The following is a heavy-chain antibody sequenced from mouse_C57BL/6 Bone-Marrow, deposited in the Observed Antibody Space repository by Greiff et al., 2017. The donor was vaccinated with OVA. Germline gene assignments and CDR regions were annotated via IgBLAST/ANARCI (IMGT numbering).Heavy chain of an antibody. V-gene: IGHV5-9-1*02. Sequence: EVQVVESGEGLVKPGGSLKLSCAASGFTFSSYAMSWVRQTPEKRLEWVAYISSGGDYIYYADTVKGRFTISRDNARNTLYLQMSSLKSEDTAMYYCTRAPEEGYAMDYWGQGTSVTVSS. CDR1: GFTFSSYA. CDR2: ISSGGDYI. J-gene: IGHJ4*01. CDR3: TRAPEEGYAMDY.